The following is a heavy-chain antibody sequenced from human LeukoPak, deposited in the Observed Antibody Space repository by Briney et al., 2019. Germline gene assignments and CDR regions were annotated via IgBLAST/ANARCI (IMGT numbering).Heavy chain of an antibody. CDR3: ARVSYDSSGYYYIDY. CDR2: IIPIFGTA. V-gene: IGHV1-69*06. J-gene: IGHJ4*02. D-gene: IGHD3-22*01. Sequence: GASVKVSCKASGGTFSSYAISWVRQAPGQGLEWMGGIIPIFGTANYAQKFQGRVTITADKSTSTAYMELSSLRSEDTAVYYCARVSYDSSGYYYIDYWGQGTLVTVSS. CDR1: GGTFSSYA.